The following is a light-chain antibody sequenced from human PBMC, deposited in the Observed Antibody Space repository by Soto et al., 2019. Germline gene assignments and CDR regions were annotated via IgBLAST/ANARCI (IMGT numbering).Light chain of an antibody. Sequence: DIQMTQSPSTLSASFGDRVTITCRASQTISSWLAWYQQKPGKAPKLLIYKASTLKSGVPSRFSGSGSGTESTLTISSLQPDDFATYYCQHYNSYSEAFGQGTKVDI. CDR3: QHYNSYSEA. J-gene: IGKJ1*01. V-gene: IGKV1-5*03. CDR2: KAS. CDR1: QTISSW.